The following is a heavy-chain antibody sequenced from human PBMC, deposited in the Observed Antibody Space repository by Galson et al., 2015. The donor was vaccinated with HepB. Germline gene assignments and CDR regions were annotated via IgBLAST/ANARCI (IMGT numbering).Heavy chain of an antibody. CDR2: LTKDGNA. CDR3: ARGRGFLFDL. J-gene: IGHJ4*02. Sequence: SLRLSCAASGFSVGSYYMAWVRQGPGKGLEWVSLLTKDGNAHYAYALRGRVTISRDDSNNARSLQMGSLRAEDTAVYYCARGRGFLFDLWGQGTLVTVPS. CDR1: GFSVGSYY. V-gene: IGHV3-53*01. D-gene: IGHD2/OR15-2a*01.